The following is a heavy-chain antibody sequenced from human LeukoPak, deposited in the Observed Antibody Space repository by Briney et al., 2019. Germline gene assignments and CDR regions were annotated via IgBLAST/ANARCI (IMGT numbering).Heavy chain of an antibody. CDR3: AREYSSGSWFDP. CDR1: GDSITIYY. V-gene: IGHV4-39*07. J-gene: IGHJ5*02. CDR2: IYYSGST. Sequence: SETLSLTCTVSGDSITIYYWGWIRQPPGKGLEWIGSIYYSGSTYYNPSLKSRVTISVDTSKNQFSLKLSSVTAADTAVYYCAREYSSGSWFDPWGQGTLVTVSS. D-gene: IGHD6-19*01.